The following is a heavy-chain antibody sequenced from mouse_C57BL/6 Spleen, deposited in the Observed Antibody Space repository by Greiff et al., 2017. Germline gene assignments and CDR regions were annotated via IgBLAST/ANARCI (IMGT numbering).Heavy chain of an antibody. V-gene: IGHV5-4*03. J-gene: IGHJ1*03. CDR3: ARGITTVVASNWYFDV. D-gene: IGHD1-1*01. CDR2: ISDGGSYT. CDR1: GFTFSSYA. Sequence: EVMLVESGGGLVKPGGSLKLSCAASGFTFSSYAMSWVRQTPEKRLEWVATISDGGSYTYYPDNVKGRFTISRDNAKNNLYLQMSHLKSEDTAMYYCARGITTVVASNWYFDVWGTGTTVTVSS.